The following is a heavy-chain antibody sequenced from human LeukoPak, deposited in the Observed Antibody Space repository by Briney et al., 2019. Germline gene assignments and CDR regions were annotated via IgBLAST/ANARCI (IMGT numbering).Heavy chain of an antibody. CDR2: IYYSGST. J-gene: IGHJ4*02. Sequence: PSETLSLTCTVSGGSISSSSYYWGWIRQPPGKGLEWIGSIYYSGSTYYNPSLKSRVTISVDTSKNQFSLKLSSVTAADTAVYYCARHDRYSGGYWGQGTLVTVSS. V-gene: IGHV4-39*01. CDR1: GGSISSSSYY. CDR3: ARHDRYSGGY. D-gene: IGHD1-26*01.